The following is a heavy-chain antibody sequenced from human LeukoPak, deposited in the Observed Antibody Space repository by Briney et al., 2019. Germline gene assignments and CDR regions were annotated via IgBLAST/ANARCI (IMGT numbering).Heavy chain of an antibody. CDR2: IYYSGST. CDR3: ARATAVAGQIYYFDY. D-gene: IGHD6-19*01. CDR1: GGSISSSY. V-gene: IGHV4-59*12. Sequence: SETLSLTCTVSGGSISSSYWSWIRQPPGKGLEWIGYIYYSGSTNYNPSLKSRVTISVDTSKNQFSLKLSSVTAADTAVYYCARATAVAGQIYYFDYWGQGTLVTVSS. J-gene: IGHJ4*02.